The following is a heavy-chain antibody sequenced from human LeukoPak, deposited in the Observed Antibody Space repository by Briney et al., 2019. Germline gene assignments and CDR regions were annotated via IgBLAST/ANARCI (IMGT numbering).Heavy chain of an antibody. CDR2: IKQDGIEK. Sequence: PGGSLRVSCTASGFTFSNYWMTWIRQAPGKGLEWVANIKQDGIEKYYVDSVEGRFTVSRDNSKNSLFLQIESLRAADTAVYYCATCSSGYYCDHFQTWGQGSLVTVSS. J-gene: IGHJ1*01. CDR3: ATCSSGYYCDHFQT. CDR1: GFTFSNYW. D-gene: IGHD3-22*01. V-gene: IGHV3-7*01.